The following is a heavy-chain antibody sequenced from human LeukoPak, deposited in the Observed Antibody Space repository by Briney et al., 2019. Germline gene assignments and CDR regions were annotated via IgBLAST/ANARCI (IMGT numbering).Heavy chain of an antibody. CDR3: ARDKYYYDSSGYYYYAEYFQH. CDR2: ISSSSSYI. J-gene: IGHJ1*01. Sequence: GGSLRLSCAASGFTFSSYSMNWVRQAPGKGLEWVSSISSSSSYIYYADSVKGRFTISRDNAKNSLYLQMNSLRAEDTAVYYCARDKYYYDSSGYYYYAEYFQHWGQGTLVTVSS. CDR1: GFTFSSYS. D-gene: IGHD3-22*01. V-gene: IGHV3-21*01.